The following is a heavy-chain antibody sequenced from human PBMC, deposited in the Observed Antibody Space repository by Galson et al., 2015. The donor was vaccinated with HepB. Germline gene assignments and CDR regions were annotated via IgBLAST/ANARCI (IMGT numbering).Heavy chain of an antibody. D-gene: IGHD6-13*01. J-gene: IGHJ5*02. CDR2: ISSSSSYI. Sequence: SLRLSCAASGFTFSSYSMNWVRQAPGKGLEWVSSISSSSSYIYYADSVKGRFTISRDNAKNSLYLQMNSLRAEDTAVYYCARGHSSSFNWFDPWGQGTLVTVSS. CDR1: GFTFSSYS. CDR3: ARGHSSSFNWFDP. V-gene: IGHV3-21*01.